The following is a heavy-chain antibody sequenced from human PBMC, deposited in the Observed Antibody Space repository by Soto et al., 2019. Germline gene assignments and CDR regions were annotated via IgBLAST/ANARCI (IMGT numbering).Heavy chain of an antibody. J-gene: IGHJ6*02. V-gene: IGHV4-59*01. CDR2: IYYSGST. D-gene: IGHD3-3*01. CDR3: ARGRKYYDFWSGYYGMDV. Sequence: SETLSLTCPVSGGSISSYYWSWIRQPPGKGLEWIGYIYYSGSTNYNPSLKSRVTISVDTSKNQFSLKLSSVTAADTAVYYCARGRKYYDFWSGYYGMDVWGQGTTVTVSS. CDR1: GGSISSYY.